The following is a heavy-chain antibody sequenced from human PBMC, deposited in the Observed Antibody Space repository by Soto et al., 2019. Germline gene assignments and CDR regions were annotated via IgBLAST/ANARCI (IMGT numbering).Heavy chain of an antibody. V-gene: IGHV4-31*03. Sequence: SESLSLTCTVSGGSISSGGYYWSWIRQHPGKGLEWIGYIYYSGSTYYNPSLKSRVTISVDTSKNQFSLKLTSVTAADAALYYCARDFFDSSDYTTNWFDPWGQGTLVTVSS. J-gene: IGHJ5*02. CDR1: GGSISSGGYY. CDR3: ARDFFDSSDYTTNWFDP. CDR2: IYYSGST. D-gene: IGHD3-22*01.